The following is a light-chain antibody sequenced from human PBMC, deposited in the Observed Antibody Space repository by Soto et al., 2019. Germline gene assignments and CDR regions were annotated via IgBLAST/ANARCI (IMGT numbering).Light chain of an antibody. CDR2: KVT. Sequence: QSVLTRPASVSGSPGQSITISCTGTSSDVGGYNYVSWYQQYPGKAPTLMIYKVTNRPSGVSNRFSGSKSGNTASLTISGLQADDEADYYCSSYTSSSTYVFGLGTKVTVL. CDR3: SSYTSSSTYV. J-gene: IGLJ1*01. V-gene: IGLV2-14*01. CDR1: SSDVGGYNY.